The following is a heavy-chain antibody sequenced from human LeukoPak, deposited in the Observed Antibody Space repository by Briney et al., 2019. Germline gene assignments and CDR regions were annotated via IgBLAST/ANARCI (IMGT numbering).Heavy chain of an antibody. D-gene: IGHD3-22*01. Sequence: PGGSLRLSCAASGFTFSDYYMSWIRQAPGKGLEWVSYISSSGSTIYYADSVKGRFTISRDNAKNSLYLQMNSLRAEDTAVYYCARARDYYDSSGYYGCWGQGTLVTVSS. CDR2: ISSSGSTI. CDR1: GFTFSDYY. J-gene: IGHJ4*02. V-gene: IGHV3-11*01. CDR3: ARARDYYDSSGYYGC.